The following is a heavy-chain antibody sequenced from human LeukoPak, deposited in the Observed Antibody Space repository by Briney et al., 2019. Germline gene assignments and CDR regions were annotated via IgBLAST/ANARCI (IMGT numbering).Heavy chain of an antibody. CDR2: IYYSGST. D-gene: IGHD3-9*01. CDR3: ARHKHYDILTGFNWFDH. V-gene: IGHV4-59*08. J-gene: IGHJ5*02. CDR1: GGSISSYY. Sequence: SETLSLTCTVSGGSISSYYWSWIRQPPGKGLEWIGYIYYSGSTNYNPSLKSRVTISVDTSKNQFSLKLSSVTAADTAVYYCARHKHYDILTGFNWFDHWGQGTLVTVSS.